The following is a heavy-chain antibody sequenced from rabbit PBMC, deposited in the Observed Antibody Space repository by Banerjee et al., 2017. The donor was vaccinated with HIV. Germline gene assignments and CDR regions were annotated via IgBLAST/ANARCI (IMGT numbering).Heavy chain of an antibody. J-gene: IGHJ3*01. D-gene: IGHD2-1*01. CDR2: IDAGSSGSI. V-gene: IGHV1S45*01. CDR1: GFSFSRSNW. Sequence: QEQLEESGGDLVKPEGSLTLTCTASGFSFSRSNWICWVRQAPGKGLEWIACIDAGSSGSIYYASWAKGRFTVSKTSSTTVTLQMTSLTAADTATYFCARDRYSYDDYGDPISSTRLDLWGQGTLVTVS. CDR3: ARDRYSYDDYGDPISSTRLDL.